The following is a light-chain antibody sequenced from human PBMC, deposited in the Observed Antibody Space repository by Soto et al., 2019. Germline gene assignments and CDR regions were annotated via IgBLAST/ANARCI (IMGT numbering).Light chain of an antibody. J-gene: IGLJ1*01. CDR2: DVS. CDR1: SSDVGGYHY. Sequence: QSALTQPASVSGSPGQSITISCTGTSSDVGGYHYVSWYQQHPGKAPKLMIYDVSNRPSGVSNRFYGSKSGNTASLTISGLQAEDLGDYYCISYTSSSTLYVFGTGTKLTVL. V-gene: IGLV2-14*01. CDR3: ISYTSSSTLYV.